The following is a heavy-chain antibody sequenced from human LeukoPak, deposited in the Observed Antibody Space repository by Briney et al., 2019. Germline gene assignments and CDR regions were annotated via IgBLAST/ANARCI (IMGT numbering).Heavy chain of an antibody. CDR2: IRSKTDGETT. CDR3: TTEQYYYGSGSYYDAFDI. V-gene: IGHV3-15*01. D-gene: IGHD3-10*01. CDR1: GFTFSNAW. Sequence: GGSLRLSCAASGFTFSNAWMSWVRQAPGKGLEWVGRIRSKTDGETTDYAAPVKGRFTISRDDSKNTLYLQMNSLKTEDTAVYYCTTEQYYYGSGSYYDAFDIWGQGTMVTVSS. J-gene: IGHJ3*02.